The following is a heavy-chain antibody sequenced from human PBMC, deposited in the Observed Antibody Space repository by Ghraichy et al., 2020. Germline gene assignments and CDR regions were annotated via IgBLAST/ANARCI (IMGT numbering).Heavy chain of an antibody. V-gene: IGHV3-74*01. J-gene: IGHJ1*01. CDR3: AKGGRSYCSGISCYWGEF. CDR1: GFSFSSYW. CDR2: VNSDGTTT. D-gene: IGHD2-15*01. Sequence: GESLNISCAASGFSFSSYWMHWVRQAPGKGLVWVSHVNSDGTTTAYADSVKGRFTVSRDNAKNTLYLQMNSLRGEDTAVYYCAKGGRSYCSGISCYWGEFWGQGTLVTVSS.